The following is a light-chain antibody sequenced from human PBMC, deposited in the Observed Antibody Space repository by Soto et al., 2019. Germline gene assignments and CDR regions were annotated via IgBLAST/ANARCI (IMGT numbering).Light chain of an antibody. V-gene: IGLV2-14*01. J-gene: IGLJ2*01. CDR2: EAA. Sequence: QSALTQPASVSGSPGQSITISCTGTSNDIGANNYVSWYQHHPGKAPKILIYEAANRPSGVSHRFSAYKSGNTASLTISGLQAEDEADYFCTSYTSTTTLVFGGGTKLTVL. CDR1: SNDIGANNY. CDR3: TSYTSTTTLV.